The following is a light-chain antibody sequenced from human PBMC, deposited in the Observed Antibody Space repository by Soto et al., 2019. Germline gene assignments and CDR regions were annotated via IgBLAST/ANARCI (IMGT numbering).Light chain of an antibody. Sequence: EIVLTQSPSTLSLSPGERATLSCRARQSVSNNYVAWYQQKPGQAPRLLIYGASNRATGIPDRFSGSGSGTDFTLTISRLEPEDFAVYYCQQYGRSGTFGQGTKVDIK. J-gene: IGKJ1*01. CDR2: GAS. V-gene: IGKV3-20*01. CDR3: QQYGRSGT. CDR1: QSVSNNY.